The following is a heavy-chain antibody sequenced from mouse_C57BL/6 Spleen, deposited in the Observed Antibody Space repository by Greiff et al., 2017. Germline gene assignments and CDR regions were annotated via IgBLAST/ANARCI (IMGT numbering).Heavy chain of an antibody. V-gene: IGHV1-9*01. CDR3: ARRIYYGSSGVWDY. Sequence: QVQLQQSGAELMKPGASVTLSCTATGYTFTGYWIEWVKQRPGHGLEWIGELLPGSGSTNYHEKFKGKATFTADTSSNTAYMQLSSLTTEDSAIYYCARRIYYGSSGVWDYWGQGTSVTVSS. CDR1: GYTFTGYW. D-gene: IGHD1-1*01. CDR2: LLPGSGST. J-gene: IGHJ4*01.